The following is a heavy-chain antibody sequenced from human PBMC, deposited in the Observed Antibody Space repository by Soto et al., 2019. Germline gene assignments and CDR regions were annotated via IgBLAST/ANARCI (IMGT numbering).Heavy chain of an antibody. CDR2: INHSGST. D-gene: IGHD1-1*01. CDR1: GVYFSGYY. CDR3: AEVERAGLYYMDV. J-gene: IGHJ6*03. V-gene: IGHV4-34*01. Sequence: PSETLSLTCAVYGVYFSGYYWSWIRQPPGKGLEWIGEINHSGSTNYNPSLKSRVTISVDTSKNQFSLKLSSVTAADTAVYYCAEVERAGLYYMDVWGKGTTVTVSS.